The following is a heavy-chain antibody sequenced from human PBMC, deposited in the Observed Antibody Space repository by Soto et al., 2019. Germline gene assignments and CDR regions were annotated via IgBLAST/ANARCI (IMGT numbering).Heavy chain of an antibody. D-gene: IGHD3-16*01. CDR3: ARVGLRLGDYFDY. J-gene: IGHJ4*02. Sequence: QVQLQESGPGLVKPSQTLSLTCTVSGGSMSSGAYYWSWIRQHPGKGLEWIGYIYYSGNTYYNPSLKSRVTISVDTSKNQFSLKLSSVTAADTAVYYCARVGLRLGDYFDYWGQGTLVSVSS. CDR2: IYYSGNT. CDR1: GGSMSSGAYY. V-gene: IGHV4-31*03.